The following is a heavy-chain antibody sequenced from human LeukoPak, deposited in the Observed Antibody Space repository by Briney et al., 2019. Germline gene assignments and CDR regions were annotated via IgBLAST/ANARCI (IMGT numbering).Heavy chain of an antibody. CDR1: GFTFSSYA. CDR2: IRNDGSNK. CDR3: ARVGALSSSWLLY. J-gene: IGHJ4*02. D-gene: IGHD6-13*01. V-gene: IGHV3-30*02. Sequence: GGSLRLSCAASGFTFSSYAMSWVRQAPGEGLEWVAFIRNDGSNKYYADSVKGRFTISRDNAKNSLYLQMNSLRAEDTAVYFCARVGALSSSWLLYWGQGTLVTVSS.